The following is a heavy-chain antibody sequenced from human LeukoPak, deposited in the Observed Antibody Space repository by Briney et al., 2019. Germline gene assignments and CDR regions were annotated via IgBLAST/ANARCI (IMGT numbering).Heavy chain of an antibody. D-gene: IGHD3-22*01. CDR3: ARGLWGSDSSGYYRHYFDY. J-gene: IGHJ4*02. Sequence: PSETPSLTCTVSGGSISSYYWSWIRQPPGKGLEWIGYIYYSGSTNYDPSLKSRVTISVDTSKKQFSLKLSSVTAADTAVYYCARGLWGSDSSGYYRHYFDYWGQGTLVTVSS. V-gene: IGHV4-59*01. CDR1: GGSISSYY. CDR2: IYYSGST.